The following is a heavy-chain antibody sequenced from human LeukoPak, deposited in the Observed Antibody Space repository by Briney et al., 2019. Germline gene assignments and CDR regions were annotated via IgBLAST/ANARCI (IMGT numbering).Heavy chain of an antibody. J-gene: IGHJ5*02. CDR1: GFTFSSYA. V-gene: IGHV3-23*01. D-gene: IGHD3-16*01. CDR2: ISGSGGST. Sequence: PGGSLRLSCAASGFTFSSYAMSWVRQAPGKGLEWVSAISGSGGSTYYADSVKGRFTISRDNAKNTLYLQMNSLRAEDTAVYYCAKDRARIMVTFGEVISPWGQGTLVTVSS. CDR3: AKDRARIMVTFGEVISP.